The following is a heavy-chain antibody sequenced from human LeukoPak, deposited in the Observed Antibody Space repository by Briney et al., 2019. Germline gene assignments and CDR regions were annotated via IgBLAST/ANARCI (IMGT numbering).Heavy chain of an antibody. V-gene: IGHV3-9*01. CDR2: ISWNSGSI. CDR1: GSTFDDYA. D-gene: IGHD3-10*01. J-gene: IGHJ6*02. Sequence: PGGSLRLSCAASGSTFDDYAMHWVRQAPGKGLEWVSGISWNSGSIGYADSVKGRFTISRDNAKNSLYLQMNSLRAEDTALYYRAKDIGPSVSPRGGMDVWGQGTTVTVSS. CDR3: AKDIGPSVSPRGGMDV.